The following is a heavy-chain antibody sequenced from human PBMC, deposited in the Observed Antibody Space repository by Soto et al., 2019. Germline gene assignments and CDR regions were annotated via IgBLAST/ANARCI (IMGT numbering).Heavy chain of an antibody. J-gene: IGHJ5*02. D-gene: IGHD4-17*01. Sequence: QVQLVESGGGVVQPGRSLRLSCAASGFTFSSYAIHWVRQAPGKGLEWVAVISYDGINKHYADSVKGRFTISRDNSKNTLYQQMNSLRAEDTAVDYCARVTTVVTHWFDPWGQGTLVTVSS. CDR1: GFTFSSYA. V-gene: IGHV3-30-3*01. CDR3: ARVTTVVTHWFDP. CDR2: ISYDGINK.